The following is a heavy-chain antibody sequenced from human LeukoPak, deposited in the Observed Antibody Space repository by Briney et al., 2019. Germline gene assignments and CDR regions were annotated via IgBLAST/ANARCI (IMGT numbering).Heavy chain of an antibody. Sequence: SETLSLTCGVRGGSFSDYYWSWIRQSPGVGLEWIGEINRSGSTNYNPSLKSRVTISVDTPKNQFSLKLSSLTAADTAVYYCARVGTYTSGWYRFKYFDYWGQGTLVTVSS. CDR2: INRSGST. V-gene: IGHV4-34*01. D-gene: IGHD6-13*01. CDR1: GGSFSDYY. CDR3: ARVGTYTSGWYRFKYFDY. J-gene: IGHJ4*02.